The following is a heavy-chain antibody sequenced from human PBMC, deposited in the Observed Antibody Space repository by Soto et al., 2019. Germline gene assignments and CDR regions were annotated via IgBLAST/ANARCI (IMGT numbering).Heavy chain of an antibody. CDR1: VFTFSSYG. J-gene: IGHJ6*02. CDR2: ISYDGSNK. CDR3: AKDLKEGYDILNGLYYYYYYGMDV. D-gene: IGHD3-9*01. Sequence: PXGSLRLSCASSVFTFSSYGMHWVRHSPGKWLEWVAVISYDGSNKYYADSVKGRFTISRDNSKNTLYLQMNSLRAEDTAVYYCAKDLKEGYDILNGLYYYYYYGMDVWGLGNTVTXSS. V-gene: IGHV3-30*18.